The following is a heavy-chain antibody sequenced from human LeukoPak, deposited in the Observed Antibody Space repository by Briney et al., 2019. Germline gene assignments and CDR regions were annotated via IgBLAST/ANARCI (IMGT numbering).Heavy chain of an antibody. J-gene: IGHJ3*02. CDR3: ASRGYSYAKAFDI. CDR1: GYTFTSYP. Sequence: ASVKVSCKASGYTFTSYPMNWVRQAPGQGLEWMGWINTNTGNPTYAQGFTGRFVFSLDTSVSTAYLQISSLKAEDTAVYYCASRGYSYAKAFDIWGQGTMVTVSS. CDR2: INTNTGNP. D-gene: IGHD5-18*01. V-gene: IGHV7-4-1*02.